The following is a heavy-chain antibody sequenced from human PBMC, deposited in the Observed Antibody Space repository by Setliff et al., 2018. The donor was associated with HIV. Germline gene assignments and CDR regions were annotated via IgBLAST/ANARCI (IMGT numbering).Heavy chain of an antibody. V-gene: IGHV1-69*13. Sequence: ASVTVSCKASGGTFSSYAITWVRQAPGQGLEWMGGIIPIFGTTNYAQKFQGRVTITADESASTVYMELSSLRSEDTALYYCARDGLLVAGIRFDYWGQGTLVTVSS. CDR1: GGTFSSYA. CDR3: ARDGLLVAGIRFDY. J-gene: IGHJ4*01. CDR2: IIPIFGTT. D-gene: IGHD6-19*01.